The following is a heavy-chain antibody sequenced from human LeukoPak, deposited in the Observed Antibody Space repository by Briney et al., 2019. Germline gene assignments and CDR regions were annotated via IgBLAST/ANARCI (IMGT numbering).Heavy chain of an antibody. V-gene: IGHV3-11*01. CDR3: ARVYSSSWSYFDY. Sequence: GGSLRLSCAASGFTFSDYYMNWIRQAPGRGLEWVSHISRGGSTIYYADSVKGRFTISRDNAKNSLYLQMNSLRAEDTAVYYCARVYSSSWSYFDYWGRGTLVTVSS. CDR1: GFTFSDYY. J-gene: IGHJ4*02. D-gene: IGHD6-13*01. CDR2: ISRGGSTI.